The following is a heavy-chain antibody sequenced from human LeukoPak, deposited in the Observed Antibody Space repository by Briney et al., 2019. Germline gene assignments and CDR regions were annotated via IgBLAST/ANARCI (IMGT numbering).Heavy chain of an antibody. Sequence: ASVKVSCKASGGTFSSYAISWVRQAPGQGLEWMGRIIPILGIANYAQKFQGRVTITADKSTSTAYMELSSLRSEDTAVYYCAREGDCYDSSGYYSGDYYGMDVWGQGTTVTVSS. J-gene: IGHJ6*02. CDR2: IIPILGIA. CDR1: GGTFSSYA. D-gene: IGHD3-22*01. CDR3: AREGDCYDSSGYYSGDYYGMDV. V-gene: IGHV1-69*04.